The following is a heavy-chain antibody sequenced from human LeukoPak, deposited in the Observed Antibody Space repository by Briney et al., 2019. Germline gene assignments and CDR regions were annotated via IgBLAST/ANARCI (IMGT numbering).Heavy chain of an antibody. D-gene: IGHD3-9*01. CDR2: IYYSGST. V-gene: IGHV4-59*08. Sequence: SETLSLTCTVSGGSISSYYWSWIRQPPGKRLEWIGYIYYSGSTNYNPSLKSRVTISVDTSKNQFSLKLSSVTAADTAVYYCARHKPTPINYDILTGYDAFDIWGQGTMVTVSS. J-gene: IGHJ3*02. CDR1: GGSISSYY. CDR3: ARHKPTPINYDILTGYDAFDI.